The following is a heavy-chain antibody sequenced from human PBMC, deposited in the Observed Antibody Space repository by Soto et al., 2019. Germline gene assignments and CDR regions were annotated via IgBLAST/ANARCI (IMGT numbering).Heavy chain of an antibody. Sequence: SVKVSCKASGGFNNCAISWVRQAPGQGLEWMGVFIPELGTSNYAQRFQGRVTITVDKATNTAYLNLTTLTSEDTAIYYCARTSMTRIDYWGQGTLVTVSS. CDR1: GGFNNCA. CDR3: ARTSMTRIDY. J-gene: IGHJ4*02. CDR2: FIPELGTS. V-gene: IGHV1-69*06. D-gene: IGHD4-17*01.